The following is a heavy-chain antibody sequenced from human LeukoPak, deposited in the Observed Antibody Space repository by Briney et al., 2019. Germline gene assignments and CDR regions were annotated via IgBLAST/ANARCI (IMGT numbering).Heavy chain of an antibody. V-gene: IGHV3-30*18. CDR1: GFTFSSYG. J-gene: IGHJ4*02. CDR2: ISYDGSNK. CDR3: AKMGTVTTNY. D-gene: IGHD4-17*01. Sequence: GGSLRLSCAASGFTFSSYGMHWVRQAPGKGLEWVAVISYDGSNKYYADSVKGRFTISRDNSKNTLYLQMSSLRAEDTAVYYCAKMGTVTTNYWGQGTLVTVSS.